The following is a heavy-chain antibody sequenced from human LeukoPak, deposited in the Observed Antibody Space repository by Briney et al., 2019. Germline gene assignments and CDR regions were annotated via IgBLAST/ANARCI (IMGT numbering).Heavy chain of an antibody. CDR2: ISGSNYNT. Sequence: ASVKVSCKASGYTFTRYGMSWVRQAPGQGPEWMGWISGSNYNTNYAQKFQGRVTMTQDTSASTAYMELRSLTSDDTAVYYCARYSMVRGVGDWGQGTLVTVSS. CDR3: ARYSMVRGVGD. V-gene: IGHV1-18*01. J-gene: IGHJ4*02. CDR1: GYTFTRYG. D-gene: IGHD3-10*01.